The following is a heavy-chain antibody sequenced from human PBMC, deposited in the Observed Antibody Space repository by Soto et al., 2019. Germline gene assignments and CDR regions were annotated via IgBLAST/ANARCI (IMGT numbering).Heavy chain of an antibody. CDR2: ISHTGSA. CDR1: GASFAAYY. CDR3: ARGYYFDSSGFFYSQFYAMDV. J-gene: IGHJ6*02. Sequence: SETLSLTCTVSGASFAAYYWTWVRQPPGKGLEWIGEISHTGSANYNPSLQSRVTISAVTSKSQFSLKLTSVTAADTAVYYCARGYYFDSSGFFYSQFYAMDVWGQGTTVTV. D-gene: IGHD3-22*01. V-gene: IGHV4-34*01.